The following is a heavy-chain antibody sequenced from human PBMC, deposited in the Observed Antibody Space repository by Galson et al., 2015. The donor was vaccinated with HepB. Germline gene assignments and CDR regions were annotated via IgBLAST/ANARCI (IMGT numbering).Heavy chain of an antibody. D-gene: IGHD3-10*01. J-gene: IGHJ4*02. Sequence: SLRLSCAASGFTFSSYSMNWVRQAPGKGLEWVSSISSSSSCIYYADSVKGRFTISRDNAKNSLYLQMNSLRAEDTAVYYCARALGGGSDLDYWGQGTLVTVSS. CDR3: ARALGGGSDLDY. CDR2: ISSSSSCI. CDR1: GFTFSSYS. V-gene: IGHV3-21*01.